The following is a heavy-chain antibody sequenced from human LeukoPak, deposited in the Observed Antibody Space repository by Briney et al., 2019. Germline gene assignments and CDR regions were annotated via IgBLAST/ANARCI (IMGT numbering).Heavy chain of an antibody. V-gene: IGHV4-61*01. J-gene: IGHJ6*03. CDR1: GGSISSSSYY. CDR2: IYYSGST. Sequence: SETLSLTCTVSGGSISSSSYYWSWIRQPPGKGLEWIGYIYYSGSTNYNPSLKSRVTISVDTSKNQFSLKLSSVTAADTAVYYCARALSGYYMDVWGKGTTVTVSS. D-gene: IGHD3-3*01. CDR3: ARALSGYYMDV.